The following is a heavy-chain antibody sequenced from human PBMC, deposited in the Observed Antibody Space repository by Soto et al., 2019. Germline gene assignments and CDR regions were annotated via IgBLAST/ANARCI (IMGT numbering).Heavy chain of an antibody. Sequence: SAKGSCKAPGATFSNYCIPWVPQTPGHGLAWMGGIVPVFGVPTYAQKFPGRVTLTADKSTTTAYMEMSSLSSVDPAVSYCGAERAQGTGYPDPSHAFNLWGQGTMVTVSS. J-gene: IGHJ3*01. V-gene: IGHV1-69*10. D-gene: IGHD7-27*01. CDR1: GATFSNYC. CDR2: IVPVFGVP. CDR3: GAERAQGTGYPDPSHAFNL.